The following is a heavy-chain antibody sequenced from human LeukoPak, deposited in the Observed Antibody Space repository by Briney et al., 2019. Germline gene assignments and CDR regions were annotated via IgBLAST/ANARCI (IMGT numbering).Heavy chain of an antibody. CDR3: AAGVGATRWFDP. CDR2: IVVGSGNT. V-gene: IGHV1-58*02. D-gene: IGHD1-26*01. J-gene: IGHJ5*02. CDR1: GFIFSSSV. Sequence: TSVKVSCKVSGFIFSSSVMQWVRQARGQRLEWIGWIVVGSGNTNYAQKFQERVTITRDMSTSTAYMELSSLRSEDTAVYYCAAGVGATRWFDPWGQGTLVTVSS.